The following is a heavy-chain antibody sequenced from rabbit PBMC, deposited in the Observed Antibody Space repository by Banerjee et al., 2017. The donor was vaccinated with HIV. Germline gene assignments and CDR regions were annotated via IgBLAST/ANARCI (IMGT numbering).Heavy chain of an antibody. J-gene: IGHJ4*01. CDR3: ARDGDDDYGDYRFNL. CDR2: IYAGTTGVT. D-gene: IGHD2-1*01. CDR1: GFSFSSSYY. V-gene: IGHV1S40*01. Sequence: QSLEESGGDLVKPEGSLTLTCTASGFSFSSSYYMCWVRQAPGKGLEWIACIYAGTTGVTYYASWAKGRFTISKASSTTVTLQMTSLTAADTATYFCARDGDDDYGDYRFNLWGPGTLV.